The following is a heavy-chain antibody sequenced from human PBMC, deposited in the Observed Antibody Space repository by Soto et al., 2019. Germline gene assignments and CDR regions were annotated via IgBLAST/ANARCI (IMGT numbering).Heavy chain of an antibody. D-gene: IGHD1-26*01. V-gene: IGHV4-59*01. J-gene: IGHJ5*02. Sequence: QVQLQESGPGLVKPSETLTLTCTVSPGSISSSYWSWIRQPPGRGLEWIGHVAYSGTTKYNPSLKSRGSISVSTSKRLFSLRLTSVTAADTAVYYCAREAQDYYFAHWGQGILVTVSS. CDR1: PGSISSSY. CDR2: VAYSGTT. CDR3: AREAQDYYFAH.